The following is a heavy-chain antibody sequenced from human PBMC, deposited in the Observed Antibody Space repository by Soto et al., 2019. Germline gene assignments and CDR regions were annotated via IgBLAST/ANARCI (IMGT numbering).Heavy chain of an antibody. V-gene: IGHV3-30-3*01. J-gene: IGHJ3*02. CDR3: AREDYDSSGYYPRAFDI. Sequence: PGGSLRLSCAASGFTFSSYAMHWVRQAPGKGLEWVAVISYDGSNKYYADSVKGRFTISRDNSKNTLYLQMNSLRAEDTAVYYCAREDYDSSGYYPRAFDIWGQGTMVTVSS. CDR1: GFTFSSYA. CDR2: ISYDGSNK. D-gene: IGHD3-22*01.